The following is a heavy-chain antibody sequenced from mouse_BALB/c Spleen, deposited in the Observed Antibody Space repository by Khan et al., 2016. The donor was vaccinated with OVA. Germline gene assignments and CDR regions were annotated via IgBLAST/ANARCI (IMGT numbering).Heavy chain of an antibody. D-gene: IGHD2-10*01. CDR1: GYTFTNYG. J-gene: IGHJ4*01. CDR2: INTYTGEP. V-gene: IGHV9-3-1*01. Sequence: QIQLVQSGPELKKPGETVKISCKASGYTFTNYGMNWVKQAPGKGLKWMGWINTYTGEPTYADDFKGRFAFSLETSANTAYLQINNLKNVDTATYFCARPPYFSYVMGYWGQGTSVTVSS. CDR3: ARPPYFSYVMGY.